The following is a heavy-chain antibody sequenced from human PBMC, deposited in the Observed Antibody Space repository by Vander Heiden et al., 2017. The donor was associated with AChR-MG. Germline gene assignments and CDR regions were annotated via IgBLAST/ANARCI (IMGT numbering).Heavy chain of an antibody. D-gene: IGHD2-2*01. J-gene: IGHJ5*02. Sequence: QVQLPESRPGLVKPSQTLSLTCTVSGGSISSGGYYWSWIRQHPGKGLEWIGYIYYSGSTYYNPSLKSRVTISVDTSKNQFSLKLSSVTAADTAVYYCARSGYCSSTSCYAGWFDPWGQGTLVTVSS. CDR2: IYYSGST. CDR3: ARSGYCSSTSCYAGWFDP. V-gene: IGHV4-31*03. CDR1: GGSISSGGYY.